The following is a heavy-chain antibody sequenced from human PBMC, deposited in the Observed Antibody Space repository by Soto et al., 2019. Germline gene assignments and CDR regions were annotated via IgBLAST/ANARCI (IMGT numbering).Heavy chain of an antibody. Sequence: QLQLQESGPGLVKPSETLSLTCTVSGGSISSSSYYWGWIRQPPGKGLEWIGSIYYSGSTYYNPSLKSRVTISVATSKNQFSLKLSSVTAADTAVYYCARRRWGYCTNGVCYNNWFDPWGQGTLVTVSS. J-gene: IGHJ5*02. CDR3: ARRRWGYCTNGVCYNNWFDP. CDR1: GGSISSSSYY. V-gene: IGHV4-39*01. CDR2: IYYSGST. D-gene: IGHD2-8*01.